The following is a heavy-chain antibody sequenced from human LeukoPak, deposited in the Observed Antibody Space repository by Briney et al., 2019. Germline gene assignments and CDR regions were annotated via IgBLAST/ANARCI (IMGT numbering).Heavy chain of an antibody. J-gene: IGHJ4*02. V-gene: IGHV4-59*08. CDR1: GGSISSYY. Sequence: SETLSLTCTVSGGSISSYYWTWIRQPPGKGLEWIGYMYHSGSTDCNPSLKSRVTISVDTSKNQFSLKLSSVTAADTAVYYCARHLHAYRAAAGIRYFDYWGQGTLVTVSS. CDR2: MYHSGST. D-gene: IGHD6-13*01. CDR3: ARHLHAYRAAAGIRYFDY.